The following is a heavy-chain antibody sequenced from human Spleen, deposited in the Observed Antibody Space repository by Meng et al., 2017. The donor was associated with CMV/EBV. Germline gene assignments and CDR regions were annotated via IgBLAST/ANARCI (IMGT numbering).Heavy chain of an antibody. Sequence: SCKASGYAFTSYDINWVRQATGQGLEWMGWMNPNSGNTSCAQKFQGRVTMTRNTSISTAYMELSSLRSEDTAVYYCAGGEVGATSFDYWGQGTLVTVSS. CDR2: MNPNSGNT. V-gene: IGHV1-8*01. D-gene: IGHD1-26*01. J-gene: IGHJ4*02. CDR1: GYAFTSYD. CDR3: AGGEVGATSFDY.